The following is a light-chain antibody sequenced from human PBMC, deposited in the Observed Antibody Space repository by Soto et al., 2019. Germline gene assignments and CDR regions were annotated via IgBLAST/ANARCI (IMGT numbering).Light chain of an antibody. CDR2: EVN. CDR1: GSDVGDSSH. V-gene: IGLV2-11*01. Sequence: QSALTQPRSVSGSPGQSVTISCTATGSDVGDSSHVSWYQLHPGKATKIMIYEVNNRPSGVPDRFSGSKSGSTASLTISGLQAEDEAEYYCCLSPGSLTWLFGGGTQLTVL. J-gene: IGLJ3*02. CDR3: CLSPGSLTWL.